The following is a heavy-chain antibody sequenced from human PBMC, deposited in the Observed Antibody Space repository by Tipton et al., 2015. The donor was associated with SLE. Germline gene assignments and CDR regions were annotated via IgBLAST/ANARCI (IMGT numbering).Heavy chain of an antibody. D-gene: IGHD6-6*01. CDR1: GGSISSHY. CDR2: IYYSGST. Sequence: TLSLTCTVSGGSISSHYWSWIRQPPGKGLEWIGYIYYSGSTNYNPSLKSRVTISVDTSKNQFSLKLSSVTAADTAVYYCARVDSSYTYYYYYGMDAWGQGTTVTVSS. V-gene: IGHV4-59*11. CDR3: ARVDSSYTYYYYYGMDA. J-gene: IGHJ6*02.